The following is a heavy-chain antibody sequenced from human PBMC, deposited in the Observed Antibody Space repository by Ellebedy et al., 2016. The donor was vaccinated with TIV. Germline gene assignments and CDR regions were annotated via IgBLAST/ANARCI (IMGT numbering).Heavy chain of an antibody. V-gene: IGHV3-7*04. D-gene: IGHD3-3*01. J-gene: IGHJ6*02. Sequence: GESLKISCAASGFTFSSYWMSWVRQAPGKGLEWVANIKQDGSEKYYVDSMKGRFTISRDNAKNSLYLQMNSLRAEDTAVYYCARENSYDFWSGYYYYYYGMDVWGQGTTVTVSS. CDR3: ARENSYDFWSGYYYYYYGMDV. CDR1: GFTFSSYW. CDR2: IKQDGSEK.